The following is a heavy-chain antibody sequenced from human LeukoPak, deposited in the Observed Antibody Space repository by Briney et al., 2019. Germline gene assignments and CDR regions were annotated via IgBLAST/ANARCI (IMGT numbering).Heavy chain of an antibody. D-gene: IGHD3-9*01. Sequence: SVKVSCKASGGTFSSYAISWVRRAPGQGLEWMGGIIPIFGTANYAQKFQGRVTITADESTSTAYMELSSLRSEDTAVYYCARHPPYYDILTGHYYYYYGMDVWGKGTTVTVSS. CDR2: IIPIFGTA. CDR3: ARHPPYYDILTGHYYYYYGMDV. V-gene: IGHV1-69*13. J-gene: IGHJ6*04. CDR1: GGTFSSYA.